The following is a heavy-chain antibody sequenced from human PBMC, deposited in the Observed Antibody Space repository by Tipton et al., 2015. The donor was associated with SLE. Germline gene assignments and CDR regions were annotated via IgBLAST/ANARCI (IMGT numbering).Heavy chain of an antibody. CDR1: DGSMSSVSDY. V-gene: IGHV4-61*02. Sequence: TLSLTCAVSDGSMSSVSDYWSWIRQPAGKGLEWIGRIHTSGSTYSNPSLDSRVTMSVDMSKNQFSLMLTSVTATDTAVYYCARESDAFDIWGQGTMVTVSS. CDR3: ARESDAFDI. CDR2: IHTSGST. J-gene: IGHJ3*02.